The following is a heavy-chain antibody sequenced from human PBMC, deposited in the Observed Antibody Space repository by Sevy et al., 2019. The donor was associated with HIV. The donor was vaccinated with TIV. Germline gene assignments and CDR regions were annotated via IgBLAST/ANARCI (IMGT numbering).Heavy chain of an antibody. D-gene: IGHD6-13*01. CDR3: ARGRSSSWFFDY. V-gene: IGHV4-59*01. CDR1: GGSISSYY. CDR2: IYYSGST. J-gene: IGHJ4*02. Sequence: SETLSLTCTVSGGSISSYYRSWIQQPPGKGLEWIGYIYYSGSTNYNPSLKSRVTISVDTSKNQFSLKLSSVTAADTAVYYCARGRSSSWFFDYWGQGTLVTVSS.